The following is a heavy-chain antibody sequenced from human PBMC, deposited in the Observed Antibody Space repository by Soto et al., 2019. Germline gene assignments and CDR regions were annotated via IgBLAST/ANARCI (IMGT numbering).Heavy chain of an antibody. V-gene: IGHV3-7*03. CDR1: GFSFGTYL. CDR2: IKQDGSER. Sequence: GGSLRLSCAVSGFSFGTYLMSWVRQAPGKGLEWLASIKQDGSERYYLDSVKGRFTISRDNAKDSLSLQMNSLRGEDTAFYYCARDVGPITIFGEALSGYFDLWGQGTLVTVYS. CDR3: ARDVGPITIFGEALSGYFDL. J-gene: IGHJ4*02. D-gene: IGHD3-3*01.